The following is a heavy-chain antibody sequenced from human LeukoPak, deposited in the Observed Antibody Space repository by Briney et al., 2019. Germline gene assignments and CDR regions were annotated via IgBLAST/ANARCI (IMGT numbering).Heavy chain of an antibody. CDR2: IGSSASQI. D-gene: IGHD1-14*01. J-gene: IGHJ4*02. CDR1: GFTFNDYY. V-gene: IGHV3-11*01. CDR3: ARTPGNHIDY. Sequence: PGGSLRLSCAGSGFTFNDYYMSWIRQAPGKGLEWISYIGSSASQIYYADSVKGRFTISRDNAKKSLYLQMNSLRAEDTAVYYCARTPGNHIDYWGQGTLVTVSS.